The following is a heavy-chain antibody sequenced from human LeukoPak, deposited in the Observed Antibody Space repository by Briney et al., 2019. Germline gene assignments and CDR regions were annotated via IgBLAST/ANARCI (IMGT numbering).Heavy chain of an antibody. CDR1: GGSISSYC. CDR3: AEGGQWLRV. J-gene: IGHJ4*02. Sequence: SETLSLTCTVSGGSISSYCWSCIRQPAGKGLEWIGRICTSGSTSYNPSLKSRVTMSVDTSKNQFSLKLSSVTAADTAVYYCAEGGQWLRVWGQGTLVTVSS. CDR2: ICTSGST. V-gene: IGHV4-4*07. D-gene: IGHD6-19*01.